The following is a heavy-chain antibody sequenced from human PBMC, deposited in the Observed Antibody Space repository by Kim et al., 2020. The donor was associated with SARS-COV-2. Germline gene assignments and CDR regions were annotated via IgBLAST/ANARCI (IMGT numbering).Heavy chain of an antibody. D-gene: IGHD3-9*01. CDR3: ARELRYFDWGIDY. Sequence: VDSVKGRFTISRDNAKNSLYLQMNSLRAEDTAVYYCARELRYFDWGIDYWGQGTLVTVSS. V-gene: IGHV3-7*03. J-gene: IGHJ4*02.